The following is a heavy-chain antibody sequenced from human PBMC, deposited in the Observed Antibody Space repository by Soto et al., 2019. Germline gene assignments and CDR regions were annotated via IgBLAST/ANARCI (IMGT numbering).Heavy chain of an antibody. J-gene: IGHJ4*02. Sequence: QVQLQESGPGLVKPSQTLSLTCTVSGGSINSGGYYWSWIRPHPGKGLEWIGYIYYSGSTYYNPPLKSRVTISVDTSKNQFSLKLSSVTAADTAVYYCAREPSIWGPGTLVTVSS. V-gene: IGHV4-31*03. CDR2: IYYSGST. CDR3: AREPSI. CDR1: GGSINSGGYY.